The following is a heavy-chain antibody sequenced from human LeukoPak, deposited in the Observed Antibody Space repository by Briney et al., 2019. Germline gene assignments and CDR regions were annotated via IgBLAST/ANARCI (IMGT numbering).Heavy chain of an antibody. CDR1: GGTFSSYA. Sequence: SVKVSCKASGGTFSSYAISWVRQAPGQGLEWMGGIIPIFGTANYAQKFQGRVTITADESTSTAYMELSSLRSEDTAVYYCASDRHNTGIAARGFDYWGQGTLVTVSS. D-gene: IGHD6-25*01. J-gene: IGHJ4*02. CDR2: IIPIFGTA. V-gene: IGHV1-69*01. CDR3: ASDRHNTGIAARGFDY.